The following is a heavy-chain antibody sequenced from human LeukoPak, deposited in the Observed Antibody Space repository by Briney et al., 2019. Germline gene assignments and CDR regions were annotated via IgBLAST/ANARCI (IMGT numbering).Heavy chain of an antibody. Sequence: GGSLRLSCAASGFNFSRNGMHWVRQAPGKGLEWVAFIRFDGTKKFYGDSASGRFTVSRDNSKNTLSLQMDSLRAEGTAVYYCARDFDDVSGNFYYIPDYWGQGILVTVSS. CDR3: ARDFDDVSGNFYYIPDY. CDR2: IRFDGTKK. J-gene: IGHJ4*02. V-gene: IGHV3-30*02. D-gene: IGHD3-22*01. CDR1: GFNFSRNG.